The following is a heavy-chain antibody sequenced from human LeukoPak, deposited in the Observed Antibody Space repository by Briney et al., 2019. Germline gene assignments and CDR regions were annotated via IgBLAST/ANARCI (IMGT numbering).Heavy chain of an antibody. CDR2: IYHSGTT. J-gene: IGHJ5*02. Sequence: SETLSLTCAVSGVAISRGGYAWNWIRQPPGKGLEWIAYIYHSGTTYYNPSLKSRVTISVDTSKNQFSLKLSSVTAADTAMYYCARGFSFDPWGQGTLVTVSS. CDR3: ARGFSFDP. CDR1: GVAISRGGYA. V-gene: IGHV4-30-2*01.